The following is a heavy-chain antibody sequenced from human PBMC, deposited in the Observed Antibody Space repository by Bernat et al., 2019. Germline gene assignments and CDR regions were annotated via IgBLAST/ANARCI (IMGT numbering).Heavy chain of an antibody. D-gene: IGHD3-3*01. J-gene: IGHJ3*02. V-gene: IGHV3-20*02. CDR1: GFTFVDYG. CDR3: ARSVLRFLEWLPTPAFTDACDI. Sequence: EVQLVESGGGVVRPGGSLRLSFAASGFTFVDYGMSWVRQAPGKGLEWVSVINWNGGSTGYADSVKGRFTISRDNAKNSLYLQMNSLRAEDTALYHCARSVLRFLEWLPTPAFTDACDIWGQGTMVTVSS. CDR2: INWNGGST.